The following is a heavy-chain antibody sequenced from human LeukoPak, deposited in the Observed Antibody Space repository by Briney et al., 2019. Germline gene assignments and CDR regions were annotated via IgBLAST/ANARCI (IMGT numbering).Heavy chain of an antibody. CDR1: GGSINSYY. D-gene: IGHD1-26*01. V-gene: IGHV4-59*01. J-gene: IGHJ6*03. CDR3: ARVVGSGGSYYYYMDV. Sequence: ASETLSLTCTVSGGSINSYYWSWIRQPPGKGLEWIGYIYYSGSTNYNPSLKSRVTISVDTSKNQFSLKLSSVTAADTAVYYCARVVGSGGSYYYYMDVWGKGTTVTVSS. CDR2: IYYSGST.